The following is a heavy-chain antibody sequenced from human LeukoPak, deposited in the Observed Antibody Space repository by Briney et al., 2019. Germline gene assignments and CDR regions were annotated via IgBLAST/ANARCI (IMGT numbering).Heavy chain of an antibody. J-gene: IGHJ6*03. D-gene: IGHD6-6*01. CDR3: ARDLGSLQLVLYYYYMDV. CDR2: ISWNSGSI. CDR1: GFTFDDYA. Sequence: GGSLRLSCAASGFTFDDYAMHWVRQAPGKGLEWVSGISWNSGSIGYADSVKGRFTISRDNAKNSLYLQMNSLRAEDTAVYYCARDLGSLQLVLYYYYMDVWGKGTTVTVSS. V-gene: IGHV3-9*01.